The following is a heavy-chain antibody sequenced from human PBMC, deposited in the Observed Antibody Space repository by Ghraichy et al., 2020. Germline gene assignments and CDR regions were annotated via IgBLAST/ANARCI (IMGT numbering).Heavy chain of an antibody. CDR1: GGSISSYY. D-gene: IGHD4-17*01. CDR3: ARAGHYGDYVDY. Sequence: SQTLSLTCTVSGGSISSYYWSWIRQPPGKGLEWIGYIYYSGSTNYNPSLKSRVTISVDTSKNQFSLKLSSVTAADTAVYYCARAGHYGDYVDYWGQGTLVTVSS. V-gene: IGHV4-59*01. CDR2: IYYSGST. J-gene: IGHJ4*02.